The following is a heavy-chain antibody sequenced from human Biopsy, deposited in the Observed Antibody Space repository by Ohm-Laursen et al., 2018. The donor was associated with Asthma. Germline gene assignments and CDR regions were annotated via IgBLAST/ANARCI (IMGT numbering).Heavy chain of an antibody. J-gene: IGHJ4*02. Sequence: SLRLSCAATGFTFDDYGMHWVRQAPGKGLEWVSGISWNSGSIGYADSVKGRFTISRDNAKNSLYLQMNSLRVEDTALYYCAKATLGDIGKDYWGQGTLVTVSS. V-gene: IGHV3-9*01. CDR1: GFTFDDYG. CDR2: ISWNSGSI. D-gene: IGHD2-21*01. CDR3: AKATLGDIGKDY.